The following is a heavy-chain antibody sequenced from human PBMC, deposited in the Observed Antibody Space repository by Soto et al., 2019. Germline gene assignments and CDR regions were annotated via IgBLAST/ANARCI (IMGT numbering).Heavy chain of an antibody. V-gene: IGHV1-69*19. CDR3: AREVQVHTPAFVY. D-gene: IGHD3-10*01. Sequence: QVQLVQSGAEMKKPGSSVKVSCQSSGGTFNTYAMNWGRPGPGQGPEWMGDISPMFGAANYAPKFQGRVTITADESTGTSYMQLSSLTSEDTALYFCAREVQVHTPAFVYWGQGTLVTVSS. CDR2: ISPMFGAA. J-gene: IGHJ4*02. CDR1: GGTFNTYA.